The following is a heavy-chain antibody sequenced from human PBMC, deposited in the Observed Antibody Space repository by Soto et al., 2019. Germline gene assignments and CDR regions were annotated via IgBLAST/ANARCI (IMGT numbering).Heavy chain of an antibody. CDR2: INSVNDHT. CDR3: ARNILGGTTDY. CDR1: GYRFSTHA. V-gene: IGHV1-3*05. D-gene: IGHD1-7*01. Sequence: QVHLVQSGAEEKNPGASVKVSCKASGYRFSTHAMHGLRQAPGQGLEWVGWINSVNDHTIYSEKFQGRVTIPRDTSETTAYMELSSLTSEDTAIYYCARNILGGTTDYWGQGTLVTVSA. J-gene: IGHJ4*02.